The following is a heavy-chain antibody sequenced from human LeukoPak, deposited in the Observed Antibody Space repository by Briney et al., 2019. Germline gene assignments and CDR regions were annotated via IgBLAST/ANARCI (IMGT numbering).Heavy chain of an antibody. CDR1: GLTFSNNA. J-gene: IGHJ6*03. CDR3: AKGDYGYYYYMDV. D-gene: IGHD4-17*01. Sequence: GGSLRLSCAASGLTFSNNAMKWVRQAPGRGLEWVSTISSPGGSTYYGDSVKGRFTTSRDNSKNTVYLQMNSLRADDTAIYYCAKGDYGYYYYMDVWGKGTTVTVSS. V-gene: IGHV3-23*01. CDR2: ISSPGGST.